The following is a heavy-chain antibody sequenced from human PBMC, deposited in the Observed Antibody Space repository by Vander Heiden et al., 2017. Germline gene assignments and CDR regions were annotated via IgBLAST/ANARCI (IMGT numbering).Heavy chain of an antibody. V-gene: IGHV1-8*01. CDR1: GYTFTSYD. CDR2: MNPNSGNT. Sequence: QVQLVQSGAEVKKPGASVKVSCKASGYTFTSYDINWVRQAIGQGLEWMGWMNPNSGNTGYAQKFQGRVTMTRNTSISTAYMELSSLRSEDTAVYYCARGRKTIFGVVIKNFDYWGQGTLVTVSS. D-gene: IGHD3-3*01. J-gene: IGHJ4*02. CDR3: ARGRKTIFGVVIKNFDY.